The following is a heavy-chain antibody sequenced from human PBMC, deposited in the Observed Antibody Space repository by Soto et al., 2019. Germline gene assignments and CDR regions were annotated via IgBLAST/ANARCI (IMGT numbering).Heavy chain of an antibody. CDR2: INHSGST. D-gene: IGHD2-2*01. CDR3: ARVRRGQLRLVWFDP. J-gene: IGHJ5*02. V-gene: IGHV4-34*01. Sequence: SETLSLTCAVYGGSFSGYYWSWIRQPPGKGLEWIGEINHSGSTNYNPSLKSRVTISVDTSKNQFSLKLSSVTAADTAVYYCARVRRGQLRLVWFDPWGQGTLVTLSS. CDR1: GGSFSGYY.